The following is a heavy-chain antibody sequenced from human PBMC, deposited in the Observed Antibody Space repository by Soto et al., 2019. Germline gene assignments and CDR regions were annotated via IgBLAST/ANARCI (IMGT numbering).Heavy chain of an antibody. D-gene: IGHD1-7*01. CDR3: ARVALTGTAEYCFSHMDL. CDR1: RGSISTANW. Sequence: QVHLQESGPGLVKPSGALSLNCAVSRGSISTANWWSWVRQAPGKGLEWIGEVFHSGNTNYNPSLMSRVAMSIDKSKNPFPLTLNSVTAADTATYYCARVALTGTAEYCFSHMDLWGKGTAVTVSS. V-gene: IGHV4-4*02. J-gene: IGHJ6*03. CDR2: VFHSGNT.